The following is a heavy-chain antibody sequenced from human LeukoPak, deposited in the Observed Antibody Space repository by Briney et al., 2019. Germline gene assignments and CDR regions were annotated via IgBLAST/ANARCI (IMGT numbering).Heavy chain of an antibody. CDR2: SSGSGDNT. Sequence: GGSLRLSCAASRFTFSTYAMSWVRQAPGKGLEWVSSSSGSGDNTYYADSVKGRFATSRDNSKNTVYLQMNSLRGEDTAVYYCAKDLRALPFDYFDYWGQGTLVTVSS. CDR3: AKDLRALPFDYFDY. J-gene: IGHJ4*02. D-gene: IGHD3-16*01. CDR1: RFTFSTYA. V-gene: IGHV3-23*01.